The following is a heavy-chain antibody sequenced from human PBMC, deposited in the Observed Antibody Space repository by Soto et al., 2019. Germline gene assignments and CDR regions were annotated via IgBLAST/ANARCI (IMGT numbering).Heavy chain of an antibody. CDR1: GRSISSYY. D-gene: IGHD6-13*01. Sequence: PSETLSLTCTVSGRSISSYYWSWIRQPAGKGLEWIGRIYTSGSTNYNPSLKSRVTMSVDTSKNQFSLKLSSVTAADTAVYYCARDGADVYSSSHAWDYWGQGTLVTVSS. CDR2: IYTSGST. V-gene: IGHV4-4*07. J-gene: IGHJ4*02. CDR3: ARDGADVYSSSHAWDY.